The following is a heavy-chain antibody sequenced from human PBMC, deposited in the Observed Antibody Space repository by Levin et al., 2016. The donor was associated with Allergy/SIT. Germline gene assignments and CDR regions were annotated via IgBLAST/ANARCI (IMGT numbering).Heavy chain of an antibody. Sequence: SLWMHWVRQAPGKGLVWVSRINSDGSSTSYADSVKGRFTISRDNAKNSLFLQMNSLRDDDTAVYYCARGLGYHKFPWYFDYWGQGTLVTVSS. CDR2: INSDGSST. D-gene: IGHD5-12*01. J-gene: IGHJ4*02. V-gene: IGHV3-74*01. CDR1: SLW. CDR3: ARGLGYHKFPWYFDY.